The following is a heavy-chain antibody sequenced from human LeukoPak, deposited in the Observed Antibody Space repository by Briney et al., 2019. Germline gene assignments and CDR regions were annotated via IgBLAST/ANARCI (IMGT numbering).Heavy chain of an antibody. CDR3: AKLRYFDWLSLDAFDI. J-gene: IGHJ3*02. Sequence: TGGSLRLSCAASGFTFSSYAMSWVRQAPGKGLEWVSAISGSGGSTYYADSVKGRFTISRDNSKNTLYLQMNSLRAEDTAVYYCAKLRYFDWLSLDAFDIRGQGTMVTVSS. CDR1: GFTFSSYA. CDR2: ISGSGGST. V-gene: IGHV3-23*01. D-gene: IGHD3-9*01.